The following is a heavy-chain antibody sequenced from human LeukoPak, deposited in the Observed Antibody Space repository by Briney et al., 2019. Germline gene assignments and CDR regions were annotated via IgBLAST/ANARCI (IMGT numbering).Heavy chain of an antibody. J-gene: IGHJ3*02. D-gene: IGHD2-15*01. V-gene: IGHV4-59*01. CDR1: GGSISSYY. CDR3: AREGLGYCSGGSCSDPFDI. CDR2: IYYSGST. Sequence: SETLSLTCTVSGGSISSYYWSWIRQPPGKGLEWIGYIYYSGSTNYSPSLKSRVTISVDTSKNQFSLKLSSVTAADTAVYYCAREGLGYCSGGSCSDPFDIWGQGTMVTVSS.